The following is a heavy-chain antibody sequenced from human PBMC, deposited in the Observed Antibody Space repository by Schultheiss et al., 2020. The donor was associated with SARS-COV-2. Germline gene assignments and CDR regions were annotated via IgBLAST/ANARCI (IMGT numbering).Heavy chain of an antibody. V-gene: IGHV4-34*01. CDR3: AITNTMVRGVEIDL. D-gene: IGHD3-10*01. J-gene: IGHJ2*01. Sequence: SETLSLTCAVYGGSFSGYYWSWIRQPPGKGLEWIGEIEWIGEVNHSGSTNYNPSLKSRVTISVDTSKNQFSLKLSSVTAADTAVYYCAITNTMVRGVEIDLWGRGTLVTVSS. CDR2: VNHSGST. CDR1: GGSFSGYY.